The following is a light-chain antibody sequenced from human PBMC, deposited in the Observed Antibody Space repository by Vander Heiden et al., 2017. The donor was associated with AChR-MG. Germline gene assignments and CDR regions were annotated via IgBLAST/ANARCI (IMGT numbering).Light chain of an antibody. CDR2: SKK. Sequence: QSVLTQPPSASGTPGQRVTISCSGSSSNIGSNYVYWYQQLPGTDPKLLIVSKKQRPSGVPDRFAGDKSGTYASLATSGLRSEDEADYYCSAWDDSMSGQGVFGGGTKLTVL. V-gene: IGLV1-47*02. CDR3: SAWDDSMSGQGV. J-gene: IGLJ2*01. CDR1: SSNIGSNY.